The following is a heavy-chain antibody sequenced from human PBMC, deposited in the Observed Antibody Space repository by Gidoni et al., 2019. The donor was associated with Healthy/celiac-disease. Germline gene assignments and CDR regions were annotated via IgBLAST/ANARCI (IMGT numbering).Heavy chain of an antibody. D-gene: IGHD3-10*01. V-gene: IGHV4-61*01. Sequence: QVQLQESGPGLVKPSETLSLTCTVSGGSVSSGSYYWSWIRQPPGKGLEWIGYIYYSGSTNYNPSLKSRVTISVDTSKNQFSLKLSSVTAADTAVYYCARGERYYYGSGVREYYYYGMDVWGQGTTVTVSS. CDR1: GGSVSSGSYY. CDR2: IYYSGST. J-gene: IGHJ6*02. CDR3: ARGERYYYGSGVREYYYYGMDV.